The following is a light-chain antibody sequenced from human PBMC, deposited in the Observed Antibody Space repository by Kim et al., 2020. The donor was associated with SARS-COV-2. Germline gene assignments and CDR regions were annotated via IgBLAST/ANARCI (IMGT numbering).Light chain of an antibody. CDR2: YDS. CDR3: QVWDSSSDHWV. Sequence: APGKTAMITCGGNNIGSKSVPWYQQKPGQAPVLVIYYDSDRPSGIPERFSGSNSGNTATLTISRVEAGDEADYYCQVWDSSSDHWVFGGGTKLTVL. V-gene: IGLV3-21*04. J-gene: IGLJ3*02. CDR1: NIGSKS.